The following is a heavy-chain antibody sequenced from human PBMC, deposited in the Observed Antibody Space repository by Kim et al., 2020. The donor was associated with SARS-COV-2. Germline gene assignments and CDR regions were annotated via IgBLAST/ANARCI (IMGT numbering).Heavy chain of an antibody. Sequence: ASVKVSCKASGYTFTSYGISWVRQAPGQGLEWMGWISAYNGNTNYAQKLQGRVTMTTDTSTSTAYMELRSLRSDDTAVYYCARGCSSTSCYDVGAFDIWGQGTMVTVSS. V-gene: IGHV1-18*01. J-gene: IGHJ3*02. D-gene: IGHD2-2*01. CDR3: ARGCSSTSCYDVGAFDI. CDR1: GYTFTSYG. CDR2: ISAYNGNT.